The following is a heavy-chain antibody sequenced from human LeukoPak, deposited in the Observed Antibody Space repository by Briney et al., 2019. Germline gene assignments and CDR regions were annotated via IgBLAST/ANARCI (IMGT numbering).Heavy chain of an antibody. CDR3: ARHSWGLGWFDP. CDR2: IYYSGST. J-gene: IGHJ5*02. D-gene: IGHD7-27*01. V-gene: IGHV4-59*08. Sequence: PSETLSLTCTVSGGSISSYYWSWIRQTPGKGLEWIGYIYYSGSTNFNPSLKSRVTISADTSKNQFSLKLSSVTAADTAVYYCARHSWGLGWFDPWGQGTLVTVSS. CDR1: GGSISSYY.